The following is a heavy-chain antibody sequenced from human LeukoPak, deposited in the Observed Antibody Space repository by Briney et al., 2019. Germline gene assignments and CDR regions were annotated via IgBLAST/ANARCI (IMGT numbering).Heavy chain of an antibody. CDR1: GFSFSSYA. V-gene: IGHV3-23*01. J-gene: IGHJ4*02. Sequence: GGSLRLSCAASGFSFSSYAMNWVRQAPGKGLEWVSIIFGNGDTTYYADSVKGRFTVSRDNSKDTLCLQMNDLRPDDTAIYCCAKRNTMVRGGPCFDYWGQGLLVTVSS. D-gene: IGHD3-10*01. CDR3: AKRNTMVRGGPCFDY. CDR2: IFGNGDTT.